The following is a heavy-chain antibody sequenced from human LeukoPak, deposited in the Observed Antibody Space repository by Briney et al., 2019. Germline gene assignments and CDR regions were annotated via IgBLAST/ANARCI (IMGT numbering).Heavy chain of an antibody. J-gene: IGHJ4*02. D-gene: IGHD1-26*01. CDR1: GFIFSGDF. Sequence: GGSLRLSCAASGFIFSGDFMSWVRQAPGKGLEWVSVIYSDGSTYYADSVKGRFTISRDNSKNTLDLQMTGLRAEDTAVYYCARERGRGRDSPWFDYWGQGTQVTVSS. CDR2: IYSDGST. V-gene: IGHV3-53*01. CDR3: ARERGRGRDSPWFDY.